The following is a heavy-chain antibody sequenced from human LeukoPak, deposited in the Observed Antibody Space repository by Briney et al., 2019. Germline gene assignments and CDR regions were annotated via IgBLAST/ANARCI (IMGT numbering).Heavy chain of an antibody. CDR2: MYYSGTT. CDR3: ARGTPPSGSRYDH. J-gene: IGHJ4*02. Sequence: SETLSLTCTVSGGSFNTDSYYWGWIRQPPGKGPEWIAYMYYSGTTYYNPSLKSRVTISIDKSKNQFSLNLNSVTAADTAVYYCARGTPPSGSRYDHWGQGTLVTVSS. V-gene: IGHV4-39*07. CDR1: GGSFNTDSYY. D-gene: IGHD6-25*01.